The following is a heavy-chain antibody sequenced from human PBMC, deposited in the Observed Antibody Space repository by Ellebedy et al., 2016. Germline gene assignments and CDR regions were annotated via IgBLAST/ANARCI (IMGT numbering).Heavy chain of an antibody. Sequence: GESLKISCAASGFTFSSYSMNWVRQAPGKGLEWVSSISSSSSYIYYADSVKGRFTISRDNPKNSLFLQMNSLRPEDTAVYYCARDGGGSYSGDYWGQGTLVTVSS. V-gene: IGHV3-21*01. CDR1: GFTFSSYS. D-gene: IGHD1-26*01. CDR3: ARDGGGSYSGDY. CDR2: ISSSSSYI. J-gene: IGHJ4*02.